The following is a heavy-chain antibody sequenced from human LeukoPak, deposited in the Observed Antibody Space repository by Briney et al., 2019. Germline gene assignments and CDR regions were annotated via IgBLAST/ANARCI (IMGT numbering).Heavy chain of an antibody. CDR3: ARGRGFEEVDQYFDY. Sequence: ASVKVSCKASEGTFSSYAFSWVRQAPGQGLEWMGGIIPIFGTANYAQKFQGRVTITADESTSTAYMELSSLRPEDTAVYYCARGRGFEEVDQYFDYWGQGTLVTVSS. V-gene: IGHV1-69*13. J-gene: IGHJ4*02. D-gene: IGHD2-15*01. CDR2: IIPIFGTA. CDR1: EGTFSSYA.